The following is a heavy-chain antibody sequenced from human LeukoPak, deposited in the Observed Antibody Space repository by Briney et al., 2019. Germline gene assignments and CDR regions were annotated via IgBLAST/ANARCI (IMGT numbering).Heavy chain of an antibody. CDR1: GFTFSSYA. CDR3: AKDGMGRSSNSDY. V-gene: IGHV3-23*01. Sequence: GGSLRLSCAASGFTFSSYAMSWVRQAPGKGLELVSAISGSGGSTYYADPVKGRFTISRDNSKNTLYLQMKSLRAEDSAVYYCAKDGMGRSSNSDYWGQGTLVTVSS. J-gene: IGHJ4*02. D-gene: IGHD6-13*01. CDR2: ISGSGGST.